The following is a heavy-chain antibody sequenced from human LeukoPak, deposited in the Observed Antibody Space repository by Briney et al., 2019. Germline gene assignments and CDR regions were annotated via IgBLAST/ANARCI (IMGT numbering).Heavy chain of an antibody. D-gene: IGHD3-9*01. V-gene: IGHV3-11*04. CDR3: AKPTHLTYPPSCPDY. Sequence: PGGSLRLSCAASGFTFSDYYMSWIRQAPGKGLEWVSYISSSGSTIYYADSVKGRFTISRDNSKNTLYLQMNSLRAEDTAVYYCAKPTHLTYPPSCPDYWGQGTLVTVSS. CDR1: GFTFSDYY. CDR2: ISSSGSTI. J-gene: IGHJ4*02.